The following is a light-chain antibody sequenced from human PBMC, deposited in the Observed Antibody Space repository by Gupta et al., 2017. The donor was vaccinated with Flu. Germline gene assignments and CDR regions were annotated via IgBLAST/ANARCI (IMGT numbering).Light chain of an antibody. CDR3: CSSTNSSTPHGV. V-gene: IGLV2-14*01. Sequence: QSALTQPASVSGSPGQSITISCTGTSSDVGGYNYVSWYHQHPGKAPNLMIYYGNNRPSGVSPRFSCATSCDTASLITTSRQAEDEADDYCCSSTNSSTPHGVFGGGTKLTVL. CDR2: YGN. CDR1: SSDVGGYNY. J-gene: IGLJ3*02.